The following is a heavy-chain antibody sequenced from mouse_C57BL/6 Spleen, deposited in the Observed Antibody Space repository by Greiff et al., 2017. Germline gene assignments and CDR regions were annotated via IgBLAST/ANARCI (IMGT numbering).Heavy chain of an antibody. J-gene: IGHJ4*01. D-gene: IGHD1-1*01. Sequence: QVQLKQPGAELVKPGASVKVSCKASGYTFTSYWMHWVKQRPGQGLEWIGRIHPSDSDTNYNQKFKGKATLTVDKSSSTAYMQLSSLTSEDSAVYYCASSPHYYGGGYGYAMDYWGQGTSVTVSS. CDR1: GYTFTSYW. CDR2: IHPSDSDT. CDR3: ASSPHYYGGGYGYAMDY. V-gene: IGHV1-74*01.